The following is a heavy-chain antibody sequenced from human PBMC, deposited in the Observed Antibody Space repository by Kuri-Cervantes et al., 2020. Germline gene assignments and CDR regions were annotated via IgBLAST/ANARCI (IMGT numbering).Heavy chain of an antibody. J-gene: IGHJ4*02. CDR1: GYTFTGYY. D-gene: IGHD1-26*01. V-gene: IGHV1-2*04. CDR2: INPNSGGT. CDR3: AREVGVTWEDGYFDH. Sequence: ASVKVSCKASGYTFTGYYMHWVRQAPGQGLEWMGWINPNSGGTNYAQKFQGWVTMTRDTSISTAYMELSRLRSDDTAVYYCAREVGVTWEDGYFDHWGQGTPVTVSS.